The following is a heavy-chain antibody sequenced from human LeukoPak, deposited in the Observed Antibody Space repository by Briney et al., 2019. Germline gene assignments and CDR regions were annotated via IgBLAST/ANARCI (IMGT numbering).Heavy chain of an antibody. CDR3: TRDPIVGATIFDY. CDR2: IRSKAYGGTT. J-gene: IGHJ4*02. CDR1: GFTFGDYA. V-gene: IGHV3-49*04. Sequence: GGSLRLSCTASGFTFGDYAMSWVRQAPGKGLEWVGFIRSKAYGGTTEYAASVKGRFTISRDDSKSIAYLQMNSLKTEDTAVYYCTRDPIVGATIFDYWGQGTLVTVSS. D-gene: IGHD1-26*01.